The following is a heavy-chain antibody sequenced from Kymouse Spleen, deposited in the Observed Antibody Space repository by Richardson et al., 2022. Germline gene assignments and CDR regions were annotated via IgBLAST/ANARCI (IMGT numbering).Heavy chain of an antibody. D-gene: IGHD1-26*01. CDR3: ARHGGSGSYYWFDP. V-gene: IGHV4-39*01. CDR1: GGSISSSSYY. J-gene: IGHJ5*02. Sequence: QLQLQESGPGLVKPSETLSLTCTVSGGSISSSSYYWGWIRQPPGKGLEWIGSIYYSGSTYYNPSLKSRVTISVDTSKNQFSLKLSSVTAADTAVYYCARHGGSGSYYWFDPWGQGTLVTVSS. CDR2: IYYSGST.